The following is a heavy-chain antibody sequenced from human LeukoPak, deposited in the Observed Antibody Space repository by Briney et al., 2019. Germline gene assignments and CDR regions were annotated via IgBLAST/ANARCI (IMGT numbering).Heavy chain of an antibody. CDR3: ARMAGSSSSSFDY. J-gene: IGHJ4*02. CDR2: IIPISGTA. Sequence: SVKVSCKASGGTLNSYVISWVRQAPGQGLEWMGGIIPISGTANYAQKFQGRVTITADKSTSTAFMELSSLRSEDTAVYYCARMAGSSSSSFDYWGQGTLVTVSS. D-gene: IGHD6-6*01. CDR1: GGTLNSYV. V-gene: IGHV1-69*06.